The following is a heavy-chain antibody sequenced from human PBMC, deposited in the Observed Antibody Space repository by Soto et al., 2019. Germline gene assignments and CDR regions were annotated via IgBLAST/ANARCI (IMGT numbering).Heavy chain of an antibody. Sequence: ASVKVSCKASGYTFTGYYMHWVRQAPGQGLEWMGWINPNSGGTNYAQKFQGRVTMTRDTSISTAYMELSRLRSDDTAVYYCASQRGSGWSNFDYWGQGTLVTVSS. D-gene: IGHD6-19*01. CDR3: ASQRGSGWSNFDY. CDR2: INPNSGGT. CDR1: GYTFTGYY. V-gene: IGHV1-2*02. J-gene: IGHJ4*02.